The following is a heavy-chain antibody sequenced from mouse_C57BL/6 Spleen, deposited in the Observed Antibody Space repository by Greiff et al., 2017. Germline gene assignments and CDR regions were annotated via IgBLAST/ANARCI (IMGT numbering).Heavy chain of an antibody. CDR1: GYTFTSYW. V-gene: IGHV1-59*01. CDR3: ARSDYYSSSVWFAY. CDR2: IDPSDSYT. Sequence: VQLQQPGAELVRPGTSVKLSCKASGYTFTSYWMPWVKQRPGQGLEWIGVIDPSDSYTNYNQKFKGKATLTVDTSSSTAYMQLSSLTSEDSAVYYCARSDYYSSSVWFAYWGQGTLVTVSS. D-gene: IGHD1-1*01. J-gene: IGHJ3*01.